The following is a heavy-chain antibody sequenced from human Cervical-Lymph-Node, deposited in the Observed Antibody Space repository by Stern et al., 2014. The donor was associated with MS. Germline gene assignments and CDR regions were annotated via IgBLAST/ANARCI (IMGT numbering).Heavy chain of an antibody. CDR2: INPNTGVT. J-gene: IGHJ4*02. CDR3: ARGYPFFDN. Sequence: MQLVESGAEVKKPGASVKVSCTASGYTFTGFFLHWVRQAPGQGLEWVGWINPNTGVTKSAQKFQGWVTLTRDTSINTVYMELNRLKSDDTAVFYCARGYPFFDNWGQGTLGTVSS. V-gene: IGHV1-2*04. CDR1: GYTFTGFF. D-gene: IGHD2-15*01.